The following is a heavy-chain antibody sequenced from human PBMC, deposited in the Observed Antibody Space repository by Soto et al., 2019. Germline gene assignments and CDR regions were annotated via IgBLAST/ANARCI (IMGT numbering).Heavy chain of an antibody. J-gene: IGHJ6*02. V-gene: IGHV1-18*04. CDR2: ASPYNGKT. D-gene: IGHD6-19*01. CDR1: GYTFTGYG. Sequence: QAQLVQSGAEMKKPGASVKVSCKASGYTFTGYGIAWVRQAPGQGLEWLGWASPYNGKTNYTQRVHGRVSMTTDISTSTAYMELRSLSSDDTALYYCARSGWDSPYYYYALDVWGQGTAVNVSS. CDR3: ARSGWDSPYYYYALDV.